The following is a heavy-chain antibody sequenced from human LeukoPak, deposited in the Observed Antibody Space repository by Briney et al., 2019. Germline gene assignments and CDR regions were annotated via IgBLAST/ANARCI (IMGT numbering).Heavy chain of an antibody. CDR1: GFTFSGSA. Sequence: GGSLRLSCAASGFTFSGSAMHWVRQASGKGLEWVGQIRSEAKSYATAYAASVKGRFTISRDDSKNTAYLQMSSLQTEDTAVYYCAKDPPRAMIVVVLRDWFDPWGQGTLVTVSS. J-gene: IGHJ5*02. V-gene: IGHV3-73*01. D-gene: IGHD3-22*01. CDR2: IRSEAKSYAT. CDR3: AKDPPRAMIVVVLRDWFDP.